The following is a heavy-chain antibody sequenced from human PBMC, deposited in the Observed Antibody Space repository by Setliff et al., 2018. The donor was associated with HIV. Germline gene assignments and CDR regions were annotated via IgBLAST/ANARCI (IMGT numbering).Heavy chain of an antibody. CDR1: GFTASSNY. D-gene: IGHD6-19*01. Sequence: PGGSLRLSCAASGFTASSNYMSWVRQAPGKGLEWVSVIYIGGSTYYADSVKGRFTISRDNSKNTLYLQMNSLRAEDTAVYYCARIRIAVAVTRAFDIWGQGTMVTVSS. V-gene: IGHV3-66*01. CDR2: IYIGGST. CDR3: ARIRIAVAVTRAFDI. J-gene: IGHJ3*02.